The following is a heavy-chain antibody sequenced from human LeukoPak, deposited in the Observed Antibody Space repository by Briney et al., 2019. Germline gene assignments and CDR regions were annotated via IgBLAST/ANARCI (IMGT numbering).Heavy chain of an antibody. Sequence: ASVKVSCKASGYTFTGYYMHWVRQAPGQGLEWMGWINPNSGGTNYAQKFQGRVTMTRDTSISTAYMELSRLRSDDTAVYYCARVLANYDILTGSFDYWGQGTLVTVPS. V-gene: IGHV1-2*02. CDR1: GYTFTGYY. J-gene: IGHJ4*02. CDR3: ARVLANYDILTGSFDY. CDR2: INPNSGGT. D-gene: IGHD3-9*01.